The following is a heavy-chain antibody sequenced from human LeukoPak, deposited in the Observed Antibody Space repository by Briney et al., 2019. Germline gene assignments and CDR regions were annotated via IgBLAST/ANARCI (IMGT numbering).Heavy chain of an antibody. CDR3: ARNYGGNVWTFDP. Sequence: SETLSFTCTVSGGSISSSGYYWGWTRQPPGTGLECIGSIYYSGSTYYNPALKSRVTISVDTSKNQFSLKRSAVTAADTAVYYCARNYGGNVWTFDPWGQGTLVTVSS. D-gene: IGHD4-23*01. V-gene: IGHV4-39*07. CDR1: GGSISSSGYY. J-gene: IGHJ5*02. CDR2: IYYSGST.